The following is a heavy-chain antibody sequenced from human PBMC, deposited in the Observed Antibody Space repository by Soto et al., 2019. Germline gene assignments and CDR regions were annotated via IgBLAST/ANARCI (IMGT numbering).Heavy chain of an antibody. CDR1: GYSFTSYW. J-gene: IGHJ4*02. D-gene: IGHD3-10*01. CDR2: MDPSDSYT. V-gene: IGHV5-10-1*01. CDR3: ARSGGSGSYYNGY. Sequence: GESLIISCKCSGYSFTSYWISWVRQMPGKGLEWMGGMDPSDSYTNYSPSFPGHVTISADKSINTAYLHGSGLSASDTPRHDFARSGGSGSYYNGYWGQGTMVTVSS.